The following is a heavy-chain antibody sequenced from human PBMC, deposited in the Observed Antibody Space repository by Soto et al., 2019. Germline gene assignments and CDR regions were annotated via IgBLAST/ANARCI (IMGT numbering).Heavy chain of an antibody. J-gene: IGHJ6*02. V-gene: IGHV3-23*01. CDR3: AKDKRGIAAAGRLYYYYSMYV. D-gene: IGHD6-25*01. CDR1: GFTFSSYA. CDR2: ISGSGGST. Sequence: GGSLRLSCAASGFTFSSYAMSWVRQAPGKGLEWVSAISGSGGSTYYADSVKGRFTISRDNSKNTLYLQMNSLRAEDTAVYYCAKDKRGIAAAGRLYYYYSMYVCGQGTTVTVSS.